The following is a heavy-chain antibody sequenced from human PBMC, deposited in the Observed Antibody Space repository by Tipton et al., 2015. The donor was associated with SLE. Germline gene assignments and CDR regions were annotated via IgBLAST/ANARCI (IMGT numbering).Heavy chain of an antibody. CDR3: ARGGGSYGSGSYYPMDV. V-gene: IGHV4-34*01. Sequence: TLSLTCAVYGGSFSAYYWSWIRQPPGKGLEWIGEINHSGSTNYNPSLKSRVTISVDTSKNQFSLKLSSVTAADTAVYYCARGGGSYGSGSYYPMDVWGQGTTVTVSS. D-gene: IGHD3-10*01. J-gene: IGHJ6*02. CDR2: INHSGST. CDR1: GGSFSAYY.